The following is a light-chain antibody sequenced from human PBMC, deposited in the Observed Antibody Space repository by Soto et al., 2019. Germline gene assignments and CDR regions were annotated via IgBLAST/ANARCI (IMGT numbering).Light chain of an antibody. CDR2: DSS. CDR1: QSVRNW. V-gene: IGKV1-5*01. Sequence: DIQMTQSPSTLFASVGYRVTITCRSSQSVRNWLAWYQQKPGGAPQLLIYDSSTLEPGVPSRFRGSGSGTEFTLTINGLQPDDFATYYCQQYDGYSPQTFGQGTKVDIK. J-gene: IGKJ1*01. CDR3: QQYDGYSPQT.